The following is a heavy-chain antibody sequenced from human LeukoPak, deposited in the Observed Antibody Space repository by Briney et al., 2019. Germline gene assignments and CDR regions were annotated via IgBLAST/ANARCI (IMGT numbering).Heavy chain of an antibody. CDR2: IYYSGGT. V-gene: IGHV4-59*12. CDR1: GGSISSYY. Sequence: SETLSLTCTVSGGSISSYYWSWIRQPPGKGLEWIGHIYYSGGTNYNPSLKSRLTISVDTSRNQFSLKVSSVTAADTAVYYCARMGGPWGQGTLVTVSS. CDR3: ARMGGP. D-gene: IGHD3-16*01. J-gene: IGHJ5*02.